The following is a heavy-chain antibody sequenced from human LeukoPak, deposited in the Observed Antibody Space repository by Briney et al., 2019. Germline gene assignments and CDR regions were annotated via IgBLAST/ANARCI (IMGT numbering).Heavy chain of an antibody. D-gene: IGHD3-9*01. Sequence: GGSLRLSCAASGFTFSGYGMHWVRQAPGKGLEWVAFIRNDGSNKYYAGSMKGRFTISRDNSKNTLYLQINSLRTEGTAIYYCAKDDILTGYSLDYWGQGTLVTVSS. CDR3: AKDDILTGYSLDY. V-gene: IGHV3-30*02. CDR2: IRNDGSNK. J-gene: IGHJ4*02. CDR1: GFTFSGYG.